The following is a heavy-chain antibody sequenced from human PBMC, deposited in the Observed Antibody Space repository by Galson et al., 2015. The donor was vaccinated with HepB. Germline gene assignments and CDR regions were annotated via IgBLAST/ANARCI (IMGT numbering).Heavy chain of an antibody. J-gene: IGHJ4*02. CDR1: GFTFSSYW. V-gene: IGHV3-74*01. D-gene: IGHD3-10*01. CDR3: AREYMVRGVIDY. CDR2: INSDGSST. Sequence: SLRLSCAASGFTFSSYWMHWVRQAPGKGLVWVSRINSDGSSTSYADSVKGRFTISRDNAKNTLYLQMNSLRAEDTAVYYCAREYMVRGVIDYWGQGTLVTVSS.